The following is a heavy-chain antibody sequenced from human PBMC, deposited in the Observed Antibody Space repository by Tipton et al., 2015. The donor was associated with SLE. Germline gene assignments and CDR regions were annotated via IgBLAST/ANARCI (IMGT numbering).Heavy chain of an antibody. V-gene: IGHV4-59*01. J-gene: IGHJ3*02. CDR3: AKLTLSSEGAFDI. D-gene: IGHD3-22*01. CDR2: IHYTRTT. Sequence: LRLSCVVSGFTFSGYAMHWVRQAPGKGLEWIGYIHYTRTTHCNPSLKSRVTISVDTSKSQFSLKLGSVTAADTAVYYCAKLTLSSEGAFDIWGQGTMVTVSS. CDR1: GFTFSGYA.